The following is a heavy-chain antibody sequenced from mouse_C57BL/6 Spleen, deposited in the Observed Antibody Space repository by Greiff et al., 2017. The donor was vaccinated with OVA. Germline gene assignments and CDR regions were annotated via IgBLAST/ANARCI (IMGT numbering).Heavy chain of an antibody. CDR3: ARTGLRRRVYYFDD. D-gene: IGHD2-2*01. J-gene: IGHJ2*01. Sequence: VQLKESGPELVKPGASVKMSCKASGYTFTDYNMHWVKQSHGKSLEWIGYINPNNGGTSYNQKFKGKATLTVNKSSSTAYMELRSLTSEDSAVYYCARTGLRRRVYYFDDWGQGTTPTVSS. CDR2: INPNNGGT. V-gene: IGHV1-22*01. CDR1: GYTFTDYN.